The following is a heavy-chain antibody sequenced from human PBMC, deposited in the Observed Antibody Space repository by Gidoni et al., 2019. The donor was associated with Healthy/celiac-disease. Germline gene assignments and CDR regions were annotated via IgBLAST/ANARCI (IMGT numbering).Heavy chain of an antibody. Sequence: QVQLVQSGAEVKKPGASVKVCCKASGYTCTSYYMHWARQAPGQGLEWVGIINPSGGSTSSAQKFQGRVTMTRVTSTSTVYMELSSLRSEDTAVYYCARAPLTIFGVVINLSDWFDPWGQGTLVTVSS. V-gene: IGHV1-46*01. CDR3: ARAPLTIFGVVINLSDWFDP. CDR1: GYTCTSYY. J-gene: IGHJ5*02. D-gene: IGHD3-3*01. CDR2: INPSGGST.